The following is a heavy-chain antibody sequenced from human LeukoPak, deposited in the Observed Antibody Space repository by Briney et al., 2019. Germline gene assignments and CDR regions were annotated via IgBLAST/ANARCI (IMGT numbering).Heavy chain of an antibody. D-gene: IGHD2-2*01. J-gene: IGHJ4*02. CDR3: AREGRSSTSCYFDY. CDR2: IYHSGST. V-gene: IGHV4-30-2*01. Sequence: SQTLSLTCAVSGGSISSGGYSWSWTRQPPGKGLEWIGYIYHSGSTYYNPSLKSRVTISVDRSKNQFSLKLSSVTAADTAVYYCAREGRSSTSCYFDYWGQGTLVTVSS. CDR1: GGSISSGGYS.